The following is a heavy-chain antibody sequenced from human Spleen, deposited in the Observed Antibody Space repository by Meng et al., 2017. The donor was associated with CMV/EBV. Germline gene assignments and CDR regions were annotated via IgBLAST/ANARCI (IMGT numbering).Heavy chain of an antibody. CDR2: IYYSGST. Sequence: GPISRSSDYGGWIRQPPGKGLEWIGRIYYSGSTYYNPSLKSRVTISVDTSKNQFSLKLSSVTAADTAVYYCARQGYYDFWSGYPDYWGQGTLVTVSS. J-gene: IGHJ4*02. CDR3: ARQGYYDFWSGYPDY. CDR1: GPISRSSDY. V-gene: IGHV4-39*01. D-gene: IGHD3-3*01.